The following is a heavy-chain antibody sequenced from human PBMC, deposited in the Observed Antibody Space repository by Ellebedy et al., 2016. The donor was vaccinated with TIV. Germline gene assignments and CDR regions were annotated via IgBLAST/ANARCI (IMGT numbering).Heavy chain of an antibody. V-gene: IGHV4-31*03. CDR2: IYYSGST. J-gene: IGHJ4*02. CDR1: GGSISSGGYY. CDR3: ARDTQRWLQLHGYFDY. D-gene: IGHD5-24*01. Sequence: LRLXXTVSGGSISSGGYYWSWIRQHPGKGLEWIGYIYYSGSTYYNPSLKSRVTISVDTSKNQFSLKLSSVTAADTAVYYCARDTQRWLQLHGYFDYWGQGTLVTVSS.